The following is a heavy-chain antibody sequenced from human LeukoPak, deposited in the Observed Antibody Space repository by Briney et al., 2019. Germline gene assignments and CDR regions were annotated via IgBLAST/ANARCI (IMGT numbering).Heavy chain of an antibody. CDR3: AKDLNGLHAIDY. V-gene: IGHV3-23*01. CDR2: ISGSAGST. CDR1: GFTFSSFV. J-gene: IGHJ4*02. Sequence: GGSLRLSCAASGFTFSSFVMHWVRQAPGKGLQWVSSISGSAGSTSYADSVKGRLTISRDNSKNTLYLQMNSLRAEDTAVYYCAKDLNGLHAIDYWGQGTLVTVSS.